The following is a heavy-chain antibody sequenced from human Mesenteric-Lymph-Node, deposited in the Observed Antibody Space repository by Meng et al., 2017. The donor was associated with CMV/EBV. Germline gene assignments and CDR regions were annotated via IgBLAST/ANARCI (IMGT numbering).Heavy chain of an antibody. D-gene: IGHD3-9*01. V-gene: IGHV4-34*01. J-gene: IGHJ4*02. CDR3: ARGSSYDILTGYFDY. CDR2: INHSGST. Sequence: QGGLHQWGTVRWRPQGTLSGTCAVDGGSSSGYYWNWIRQSPEKGLEWIGEINHSGSTTYNPSFTSRIIISVDTSTNQISLNMSSVTAADTAVYYCARGSSYDILTGYFDYWGQGALVTVSS. CDR1: GGSSSGYY.